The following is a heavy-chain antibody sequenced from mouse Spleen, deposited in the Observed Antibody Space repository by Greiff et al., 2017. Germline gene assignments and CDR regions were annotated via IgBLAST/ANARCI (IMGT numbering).Heavy chain of an antibody. D-gene: IGHD1-2*01. Sequence: VQLQQSGAELAKPGASVKMSCKASGYTFTTYWMHWIKQRPGQGLEWIGDINPTTGYTEYNQKFNDKATLTADKSSSTAYMQLSSLTSEDSAVYYCSRSTAATWGNFDYWGQGTTLTVSS. CDR2: INPTTGYT. V-gene: IGHV1-7*01. CDR1: GYTFTTYW. CDR3: SRSTAATWGNFDY. J-gene: IGHJ2*01.